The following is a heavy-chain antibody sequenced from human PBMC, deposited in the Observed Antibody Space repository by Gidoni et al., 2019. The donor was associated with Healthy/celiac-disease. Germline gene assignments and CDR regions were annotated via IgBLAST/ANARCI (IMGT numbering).Heavy chain of an antibody. Sequence: QVQLQESGPGLVKPSQTLSLTCTVSGGPISSGSYYWSWIRQPAGKGLEWIGRIYTSGSTNYNPSLKSRVTMSVDTSKNQFSLKLSSVTAADTAVYYCARYGGSYSGARAFDIWGQGTMVTVSS. D-gene: IGHD1-26*01. CDR3: ARYGGSYSGARAFDI. CDR1: GGPISSGSYY. V-gene: IGHV4-61*02. CDR2: IYTSGST. J-gene: IGHJ3*02.